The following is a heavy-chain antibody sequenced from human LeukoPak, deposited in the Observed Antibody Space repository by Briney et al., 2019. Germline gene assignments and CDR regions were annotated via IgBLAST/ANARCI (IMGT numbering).Heavy chain of an antibody. CDR2: IKHSGST. D-gene: IGHD2/OR15-2a*01. Sequence: GSLRLSCAASGFTFSSYTMSWIRQPPGKGLEWIGAIKHSGSTNYNPSLKSRVTISVDTSKNQFSLKLSSVTAADTAVYYCARGSSFDYWGQGTLVTVSS. V-gene: IGHV4-34*01. CDR1: GFTFSSYT. CDR3: ARGSSFDY. J-gene: IGHJ4*02.